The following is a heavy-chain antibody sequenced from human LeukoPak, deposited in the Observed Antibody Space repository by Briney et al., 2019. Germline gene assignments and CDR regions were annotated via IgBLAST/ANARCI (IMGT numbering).Heavy chain of an antibody. CDR3: ARVLDTTSSGFYY. CDR2: IYYSGTT. J-gene: IGHJ4*02. Sequence: SETLSLTCTVSDGSVSSSNYYWSWIRQPPGKGLEWIGYIYYSGTTNYNPSLKSRVTISLDTSRNQFSLKLSSVTAADTAVYYCARVLDTTSSGFYYWGQGTLVTVSS. V-gene: IGHV4-61*01. CDR1: DGSVSSSNYY. D-gene: IGHD6-6*01.